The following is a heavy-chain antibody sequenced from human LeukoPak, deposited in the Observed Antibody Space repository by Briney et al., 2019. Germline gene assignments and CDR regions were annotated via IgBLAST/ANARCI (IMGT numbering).Heavy chain of an antibody. Sequence: GGSLRLSCAASGFTVSSNYMSWVRQAPGKGLEWVSGISWNSGSIGYADSVKGRFTISRDNAKNSLYLQMNSLRAEDTALYYCAKDMAPVTTDSYYYYYGMDVWGQGTTVTVSS. D-gene: IGHD4-4*01. V-gene: IGHV3-9*01. CDR2: ISWNSGSI. CDR1: GFTVSSNY. J-gene: IGHJ6*02. CDR3: AKDMAPVTTDSYYYYYGMDV.